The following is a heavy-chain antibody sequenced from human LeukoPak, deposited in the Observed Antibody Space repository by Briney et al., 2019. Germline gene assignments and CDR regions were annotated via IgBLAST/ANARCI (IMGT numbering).Heavy chain of an antibody. Sequence: PAGGSLRLSCAASGFTFSSYEMNWVRQAPGKGLEWVSYISSSGSTIYYADSVKGRFTISRDNAKNSLYLQMNSLRAEDTAVYYCARNGLWLLINYWGQGTLVTVSS. CDR2: ISSSGSTI. CDR3: ARNGLWLLINY. CDR1: GFTFSSYE. J-gene: IGHJ4*02. V-gene: IGHV3-48*03. D-gene: IGHD5-18*01.